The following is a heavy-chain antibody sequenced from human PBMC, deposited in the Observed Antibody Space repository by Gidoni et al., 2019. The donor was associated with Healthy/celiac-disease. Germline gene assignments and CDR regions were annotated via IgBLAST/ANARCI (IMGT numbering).Heavy chain of an antibody. CDR1: GFTFSSYW. Sequence: EVQLVESGGGLVQPGGSLRLSCAASGFTFSSYWMSWVRQAPGKGLEWVANRKQDGSEKYYVDSVKGRFTISRDNAKNSLYLQMNSLRAEDTAVYYCARDLVGRGLWFRELRVGAFDIWGQGTMVTVSS. CDR3: ARDLVGRGLWFRELRVGAFDI. CDR2: RKQDGSEK. D-gene: IGHD3-10*01. J-gene: IGHJ3*02. V-gene: IGHV3-7*01.